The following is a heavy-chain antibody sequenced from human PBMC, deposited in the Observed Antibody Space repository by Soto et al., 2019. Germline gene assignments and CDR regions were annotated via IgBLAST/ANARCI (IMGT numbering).Heavy chain of an antibody. CDR3: AKGRYDFCSPYYFDS. Sequence: EVQLVESGGRLVQPGRSLRLSCVGTGLNFDDFAMHWVRQAPGKGLECVSGITWNSRVLAYADSVKGRFTISRDNARNSLYLQMDSLRDEYTALYYCAKGRYDFCSPYYFDSWGQVTLVTVSS. J-gene: IGHJ4*02. V-gene: IGHV3-9*01. CDR1: GLNFDDFA. D-gene: IGHD3-3*01. CDR2: ITWNSRVL.